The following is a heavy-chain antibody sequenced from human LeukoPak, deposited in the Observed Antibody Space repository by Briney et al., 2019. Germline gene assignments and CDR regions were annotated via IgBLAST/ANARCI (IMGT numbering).Heavy chain of an antibody. CDR3: AKETYNYGPSAFDY. CDR2: ISGSGGTT. Sequence: TGGSLRLSCAASGFSFSTYAMSWVRQAPGKGLEWVSAISGSGGTTFYADSVKGRFTISRDNSKNMLYLQMHSLRAEDTAVYYCAKETYNYGPSAFDYWGQGALVTVSS. J-gene: IGHJ4*02. V-gene: IGHV3-23*01. CDR1: GFSFSTYA. D-gene: IGHD5-18*01.